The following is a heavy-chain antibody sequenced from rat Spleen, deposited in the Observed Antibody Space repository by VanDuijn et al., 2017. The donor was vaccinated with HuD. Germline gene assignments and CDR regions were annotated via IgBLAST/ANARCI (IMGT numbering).Heavy chain of an antibody. CDR1: GFTFSDYN. CDR2: ISYDGSGT. Sequence: EVQLVEYGGGLVQPGRSLKLSCAASGFTFSDYNMAWVRQAPKKGLEWVATISYDGSGTYYRDSVKGRFTISRDNAKSTLYLQMDSLRSEDTATYYCARPSYGYPFAYWGQGTLVTVSS. CDR3: ARPSYGYPFAY. J-gene: IGHJ3*01. D-gene: IGHD1-7*01. V-gene: IGHV5-7*01.